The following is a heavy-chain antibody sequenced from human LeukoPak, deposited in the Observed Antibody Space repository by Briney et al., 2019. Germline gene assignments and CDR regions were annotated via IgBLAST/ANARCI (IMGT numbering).Heavy chain of an antibody. CDR3: ARGGEGGYCSSTSCYLFDY. V-gene: IGHV4-4*07. D-gene: IGHD2-2*01. J-gene: IGHJ4*02. Sequence: SETLSLTCTVSGGSISSYYWSWIRQPAGKGLEWIGRIYYSGSTNYNPSLKSRVTISVDTSKNQFSLKLSSVTAADTAVYYCARGGEGGYCSSTSCYLFDYWGQGTLVTVSS. CDR1: GGSISSYY. CDR2: IYYSGST.